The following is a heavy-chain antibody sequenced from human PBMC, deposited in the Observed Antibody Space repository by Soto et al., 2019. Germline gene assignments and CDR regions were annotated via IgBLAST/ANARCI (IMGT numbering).Heavy chain of an antibody. J-gene: IGHJ6*02. V-gene: IGHV5-10-1*01. D-gene: IGHD2-2*01. CDR1: GYSFTSYW. CDR3: ARHLIVVVPAAITGYYYYYGMDV. CDR2: IDPSDSYT. Sequence: GESLKISCKGSGYSFTSYWISWVRHMPGKGLEWMGRIDPSDSYTNYSPSFQGHVTISADKSISTAYLQWSSLKASDTAMYYCARHLIVVVPAAITGYYYYYGMDVWGQGTTVTVSS.